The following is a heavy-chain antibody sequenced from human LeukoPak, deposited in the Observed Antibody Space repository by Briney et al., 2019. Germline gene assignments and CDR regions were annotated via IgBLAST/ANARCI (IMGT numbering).Heavy chain of an antibody. CDR1: GGSFSGYY. V-gene: IGHV4-34*01. J-gene: IGHJ4*02. D-gene: IGHD3-22*01. CDR2: INHSGST. CDR3: ARGLSDYYDSGGYRGLLAY. Sequence: SETLSLTCAVYGGSFSGYYWTWISQPPGEGLEWIAEINHSGSTNYNASLKRRVTISVDRSKNQFSLKLSSLTAADTAVYYCARGLSDYYDSGGYRGLLAYWGRGILVTVSS.